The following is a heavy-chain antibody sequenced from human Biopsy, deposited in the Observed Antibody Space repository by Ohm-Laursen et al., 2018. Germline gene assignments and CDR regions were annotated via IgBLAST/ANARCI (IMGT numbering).Heavy chain of an antibody. D-gene: IGHD3-3*01. Sequence: PGTLSLTCAVYGGSFSGTYWSWIRQTPGKGLEWIGEINHSGSTKYNPSFESRVTISVDTSKNQFSLNLFSVTAADAARYFCARGEYYAYWSGARKLNYFDYWGQGTLVIVSS. CDR3: ARGEYYAYWSGARKLNYFDY. V-gene: IGHV4-34*01. J-gene: IGHJ4*02. CDR1: GGSFSGTY. CDR2: INHSGST.